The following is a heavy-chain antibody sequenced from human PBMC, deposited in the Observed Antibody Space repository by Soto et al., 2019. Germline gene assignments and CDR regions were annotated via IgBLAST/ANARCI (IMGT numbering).Heavy chain of an antibody. J-gene: IGHJ6*02. D-gene: IGHD6-6*01. V-gene: IGHV1-69*13. CDR2: IIPIFGTA. CDR3: ASGSGSSDHRGVTDV. CDR1: GGTFSSYA. Sequence: GASVKVSCKASGGTFSSYAISWVRQAPGQGLEWMGGIIPIFGTANYAQKFQGRVTITADESTSTAYMELSSLRSEDTAVYYCASGSGSSDHRGVTDVWGQGTTVTVSS.